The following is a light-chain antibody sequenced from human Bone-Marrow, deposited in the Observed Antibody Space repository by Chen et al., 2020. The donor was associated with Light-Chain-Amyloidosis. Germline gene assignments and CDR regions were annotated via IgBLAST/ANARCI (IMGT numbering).Light chain of an antibody. Sequence: SYVLTQPSSVSVAPGQTATLACGGNNIGSTSVHWYQQTPGQAPLLVVYDDSARPSGIPERLSGSNSGNTATLTSSRVEAGDEADYYCQVWDRSSDRPVFGGGTKLTVL. J-gene: IGLJ3*02. CDR3: QVWDRSSDRPV. CDR1: NIGSTS. CDR2: DDS. V-gene: IGLV3-21*02.